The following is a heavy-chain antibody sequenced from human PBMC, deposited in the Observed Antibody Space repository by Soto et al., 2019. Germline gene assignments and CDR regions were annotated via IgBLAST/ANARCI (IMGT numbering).Heavy chain of an antibody. CDR1: GFTIIGYA. V-gene: IGHV3-23*01. Sequence: PVGSMRLCCAAAGFTIIGYARRWVRKATGKGLEWVSAISGSGGSTYYADSVKGRFTISRDNSKNTLYLQMNSLRAEDTDVYYCAKDRVQLWFRDFDYWGQGTLVTVSS. CDR3: AKDRVQLWFRDFDY. J-gene: IGHJ4*02. CDR2: ISGSGGST. D-gene: IGHD5-18*01.